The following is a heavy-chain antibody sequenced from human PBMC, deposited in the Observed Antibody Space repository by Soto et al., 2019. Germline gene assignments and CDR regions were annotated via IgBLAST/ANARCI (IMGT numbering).Heavy chain of an antibody. CDR1: GFPFSSYG. V-gene: IGHV3-33*01. D-gene: IGHD6-19*01. Sequence: GGSLRLSCAASGFPFSSYGIHWVRQAPGKGLEWVAVIWYDGSNKYYADSVKGRITISRDNSKNTLYLQMNSLRAEDTAVYYCARGAMGYSSGWQPFYYYGMDVWGQGTTVTVSS. J-gene: IGHJ6*02. CDR2: IWYDGSNK. CDR3: ARGAMGYSSGWQPFYYYGMDV.